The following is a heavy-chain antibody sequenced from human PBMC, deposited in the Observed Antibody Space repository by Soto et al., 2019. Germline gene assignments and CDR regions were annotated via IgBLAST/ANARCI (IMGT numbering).Heavy chain of an antibody. J-gene: IGHJ3*02. CDR2: IWYDGSNK. D-gene: IGHD3-3*01. CDR3: AREEHDFWSGYYTGDGDAFDI. Sequence: QVQLVESGGGVVQPGRSLRLSCAASGFTFSSYGMHWVRQAPGKGLEWVAVIWYDGSNKYYADSVKGRFTISRDNSKNTLYLQMNSLRAEDTAVYYCAREEHDFWSGYYTGDGDAFDIWGQGTMVTVSS. CDR1: GFTFSSYG. V-gene: IGHV3-33*01.